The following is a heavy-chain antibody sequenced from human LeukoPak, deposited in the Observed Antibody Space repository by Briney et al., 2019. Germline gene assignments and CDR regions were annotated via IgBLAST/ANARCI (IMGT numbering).Heavy chain of an antibody. J-gene: IGHJ4*02. CDR1: GGSISSYY. Sequence: SETLSLTCTVSGGSISSYYWSWIWEPPGKGLEWIGYIYYSGSTNYNPSLKSRVTISVDTSKNQFSLKLSSVTAADTAVYYCATSTTVTTDYFDYWGQGTLVTVSS. CDR2: IYYSGST. V-gene: IGHV4-59*08. D-gene: IGHD4-17*01. CDR3: ATSTTVTTDYFDY.